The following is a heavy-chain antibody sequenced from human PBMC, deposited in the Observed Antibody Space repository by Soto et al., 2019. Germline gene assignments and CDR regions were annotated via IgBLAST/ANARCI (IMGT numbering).Heavy chain of an antibody. V-gene: IGHV3-74*01. D-gene: IGHD4-17*01. CDR1: GFTFSSYA. CDR2: IKSDGSST. Sequence: HPGGSLRLSCAASGFTFSSYAMNWVRQAPGKGLVWVSRIKSDGSSTSYADSVKGRFTISRDNAKNTLYLQMNSLRAEDTAVYYCAREYRTTVTTGMDYWGQGTLVTVSS. CDR3: AREYRTTVTTGMDY. J-gene: IGHJ4*02.